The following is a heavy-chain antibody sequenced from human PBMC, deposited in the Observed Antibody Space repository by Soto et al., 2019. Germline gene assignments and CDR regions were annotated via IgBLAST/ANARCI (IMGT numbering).Heavy chain of an antibody. CDR2: IYYSGST. Sequence: SSETLSLTCTVSGGSISSGDYYWSWIRQPPGKGLEWIGYIYYSGSTYYNPSLKSRVTISVDTSKNQFSLKLSSVTAADTAVYYCARGFLEWLLSVGHWFDPWGQGTLVTVSS. CDR1: GGSISSGDYY. D-gene: IGHD3-3*01. V-gene: IGHV4-30-4*01. CDR3: ARGFLEWLLSVGHWFDP. J-gene: IGHJ5*02.